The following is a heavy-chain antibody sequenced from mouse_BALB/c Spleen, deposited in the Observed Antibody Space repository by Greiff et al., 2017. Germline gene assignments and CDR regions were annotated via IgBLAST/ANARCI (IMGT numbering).Heavy chain of an antibody. J-gene: IGHJ3*01. V-gene: IGHV1S81*02. CDR2: INPSNGGT. Sequence: VQLQQSGAELVKPGASVKLSCKASGYTFTSYYMYWVKQRPGQGLEWIGEINPSNGGTNFNEKFKSKATLTVDKSSSTAYMQLSSLTSEDSAVYYCTRQGGGGAWFAYWGQGTLVTVSA. CDR3: TRQGGGGAWFAY. CDR1: GYTFTSYY.